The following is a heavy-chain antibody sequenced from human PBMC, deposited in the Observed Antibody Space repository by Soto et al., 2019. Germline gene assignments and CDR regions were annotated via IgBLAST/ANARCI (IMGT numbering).Heavy chain of an antibody. J-gene: IGHJ4*02. CDR1: GFTFSSYA. D-gene: IGHD3-16*02. CDR2: ISYDGSNK. Sequence: QVQLVESGGGVVQPGRSLRLSCAASGFTFSSYAMHWVRQAPGKGLEWVAVISYDGSNKYYADSVKGRFTISRDNSKNTLYLQMNSLRVEDTAVYYCATSPDDYVWGSYRGWGQGTLVTVSS. V-gene: IGHV3-30-3*01. CDR3: ATSPDDYVWGSYRG.